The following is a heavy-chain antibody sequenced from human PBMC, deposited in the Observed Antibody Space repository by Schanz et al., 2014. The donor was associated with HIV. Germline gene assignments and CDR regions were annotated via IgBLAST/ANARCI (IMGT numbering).Heavy chain of an antibody. CDR1: GYTFSGYY. CDR2: MNPNSGVT. Sequence: QVHLVQSGAEVKKPGASVKVSCKASGYTFSGYYIHWVRQAPGQGLEWMGWMNPNSGVTEDAQKFQGRVTMTRDTSISTDYMEVSRLRSDDTAVYYCARDRGSISWMGRAFDIWGQGTMVTVSS. V-gene: IGHV1-2*02. J-gene: IGHJ3*02. CDR3: ARDRGSISWMGRAFDI. D-gene: IGHD2-2*01.